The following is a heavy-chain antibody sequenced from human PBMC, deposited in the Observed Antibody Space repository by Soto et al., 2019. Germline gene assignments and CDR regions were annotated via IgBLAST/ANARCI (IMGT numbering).Heavy chain of an antibody. CDR3: ARNGGGSGSYYHNYGMDV. CDR1: GGSISSYY. J-gene: IGHJ6*02. CDR2: IYYSGSA. Sequence: SETLSLTCTVSGGSISSYYWSWIRQPPGKGLEWIGYIYYSGSADYSPSLKSRVTISVGTSKNQFSLKLSSVTAADTAVYYCARNGGGSGSYYHNYGMDVWGQGTTVTVSS. D-gene: IGHD3-10*01. V-gene: IGHV4-59*01.